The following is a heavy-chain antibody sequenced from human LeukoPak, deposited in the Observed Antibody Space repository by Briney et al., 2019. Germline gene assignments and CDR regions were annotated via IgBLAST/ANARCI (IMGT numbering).Heavy chain of an antibody. J-gene: IGHJ4*02. CDR2: ISSSSSYI. CDR1: GFTFSSYS. Sequence: GGSLRLSCAASGFTFSSYSMNWVRQAPGKGLEWVSSISSSSSYIYYAGSAKGRFTISRDNAKNSLYLQMNSLRAEDTAVYYCARGYSSSSLSSGYWGQGTLVTVSS. D-gene: IGHD6-6*01. CDR3: ARGYSSSSLSSGY. V-gene: IGHV3-21*01.